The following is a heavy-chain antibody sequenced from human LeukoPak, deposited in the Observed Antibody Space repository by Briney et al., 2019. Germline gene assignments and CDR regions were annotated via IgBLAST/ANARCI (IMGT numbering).Heavy chain of an antibody. CDR2: IIPIFGTA. CDR1: GGTFSSYA. V-gene: IGHV1-69*13. J-gene: IGHJ3*02. D-gene: IGHD2-15*01. CDR3: ASPPGGGVDAFDI. Sequence: ASVKVSCKASGGTFSSYAISWVRQAPGQGLEWMGGIIPIFGTANYAQKFQGRVTITADESTSTAYMELSSLRSEDTAVYYCASPPGGGVDAFDIWGQGTMVTVSS.